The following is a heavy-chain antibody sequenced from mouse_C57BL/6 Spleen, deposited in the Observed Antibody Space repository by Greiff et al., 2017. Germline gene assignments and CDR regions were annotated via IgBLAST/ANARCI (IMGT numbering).Heavy chain of an antibody. CDR2: IYPGSGST. D-gene: IGHD2-3*01. V-gene: IGHV1-55*01. CDR1: GYTFTSYW. CDR3: ATYDGYYVGAMDY. J-gene: IGHJ4*01. Sequence: VQLQQPGAELVKPGASVKMSCKASGYTFTSYWITWVKQRHGQGLEWIGDIYPGSGSTNYNEKFKSKATLTVDTSSSTAYLQLSRLASEDSAVYYCATYDGYYVGAMDYWGQGTSVTVSS.